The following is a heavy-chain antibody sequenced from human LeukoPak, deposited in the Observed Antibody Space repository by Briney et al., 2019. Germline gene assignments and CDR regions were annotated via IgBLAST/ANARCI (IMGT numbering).Heavy chain of an antibody. CDR3: ARAQPSGPCFDY. CDR2: ISAYNGNT. J-gene: IGHJ4*02. V-gene: IGHV1-18*01. D-gene: IGHD3-3*01. CDR1: GYTFINYD. Sequence: ASVKVSCKASGYTFINYDITWVRQAPGQGLEWMGWISAYNGNTNFAQNLQGRVTMTTDTSTTTAYMELRSLRSDDTAIYYCARAQPSGPCFDYWGQGTLVTVSS.